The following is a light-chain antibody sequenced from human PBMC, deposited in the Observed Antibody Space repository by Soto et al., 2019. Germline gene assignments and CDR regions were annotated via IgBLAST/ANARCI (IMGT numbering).Light chain of an antibody. J-gene: IGKJ3*01. CDR1: QVINRF. CDR2: VAS. Sequence: DIQMTQSPSSLSASVGDRVTITCRASQVINRFLNWYRQRPGRAPELLISVASSLQSGVPSRFSGSGSGTDFTLTISSLQPEDFATYCCQQTSAAPFTFGPGTKVDIK. V-gene: IGKV1-39*01. CDR3: QQTSAAPFT.